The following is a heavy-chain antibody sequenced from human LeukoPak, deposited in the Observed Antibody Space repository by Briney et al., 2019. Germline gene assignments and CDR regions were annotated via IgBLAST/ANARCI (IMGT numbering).Heavy chain of an antibody. CDR2: IYYSGST. J-gene: IGHJ4*02. CDR1: GGSISRSDHY. V-gene: IGHV4-30-4*01. CDR3: ARDLLNEGNHLDY. Sequence: SQTLSLTCSVSGGSISRSDHYWSWIRQPPGKGLEWIGYIYYSGSTYYNPSLKSRVTISVDTSKNQFSLKLSSVTAADTAVYYCARDLLNEGNHLDYWGQGTLVTVSS. D-gene: IGHD4-23*01.